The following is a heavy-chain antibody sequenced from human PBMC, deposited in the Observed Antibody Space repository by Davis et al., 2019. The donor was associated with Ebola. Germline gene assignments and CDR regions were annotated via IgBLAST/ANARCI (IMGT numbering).Heavy chain of an antibody. D-gene: IGHD6-19*01. CDR3: AREPYSSGWYYFDY. V-gene: IGHV4-34*01. J-gene: IGHJ4*02. Sequence: MPGGSLRLSCAVYGGSFSGYYWSWIRQPPGKGLEWIGEINHSGSTNYNPSLKSRVTTSVDTSKNQFSLKLSSVTAADTAVYYCAREPYSSGWYYFDYWGQGTLVTVSS. CDR1: GGSFSGYY. CDR2: INHSGST.